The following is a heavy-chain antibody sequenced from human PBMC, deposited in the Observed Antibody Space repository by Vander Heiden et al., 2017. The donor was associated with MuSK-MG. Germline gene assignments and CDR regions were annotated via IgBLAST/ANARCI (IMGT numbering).Heavy chain of an antibody. V-gene: IGHV1-69*01. CDR2: ITPILGTA. CDR1: GGTFSSYA. CDR3: AKGGGGYSYGTFDY. D-gene: IGHD5-18*01. J-gene: IGHJ4*02. Sequence: QVQLVQSGAEVKKPGSSVKVSCKASGGTFSSYAISWVRQAPGQGLEWMGGITPILGTANSAQKVKGRVTITADESTITAHMGLSRMRPEATAVYYGAKGGGGYSYGTFDYWVQGSLVTVSS.